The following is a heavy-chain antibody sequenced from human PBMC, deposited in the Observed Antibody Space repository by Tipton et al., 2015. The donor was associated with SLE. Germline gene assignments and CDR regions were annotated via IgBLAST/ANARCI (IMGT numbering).Heavy chain of an antibody. V-gene: IGHV1-18*01. CDR2: ISGYNGNT. CDR1: GYTFTSQE. D-gene: IGHD1-26*01. Sequence: QSGAEAKKPGASVKVSCKTSGYTFTSQEISWVRQAPGQGLEWVGSISGYNGNTRYAQNFQGRVTMTTNISATTAYIGLRGLRPDETAGNKSEKEGREHWPSSSIDYWGQGSLGIVTS. CDR3: EKEGREHWPSSSIDY. J-gene: IGHJ4*02.